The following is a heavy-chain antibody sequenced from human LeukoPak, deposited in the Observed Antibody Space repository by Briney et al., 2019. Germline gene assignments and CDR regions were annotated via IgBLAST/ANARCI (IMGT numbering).Heavy chain of an antibody. J-gene: IGHJ4*02. D-gene: IGHD3-22*01. Sequence: PSETLSLTCTVSGGAISSSTYYWVWIRQPPGKGLEWIGSIYYSGSTYYNPSLKSRVTISVDTSKNQFSLKLSSVTAADTAVYYCACTRITMIVVVHSGVDYWGKGTLVTVSS. CDR2: IYYSGST. CDR3: ACTRITMIVVVHSGVDY. V-gene: IGHV4-39*01. CDR1: GGAISSSTYY.